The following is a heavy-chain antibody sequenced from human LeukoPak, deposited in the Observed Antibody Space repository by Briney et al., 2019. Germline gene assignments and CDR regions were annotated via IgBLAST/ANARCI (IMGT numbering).Heavy chain of an antibody. CDR2: INPNSGGT. Sequence: GASVKVSFKASGYTFTGYYMHWVRQAPGQGLEWMGWINPNSGGTNYAQKFQGRVTMTRDTSISTAYMELSRLRSDDTAVYYCAKDSYYYYGMDVWGQGTTVTVSS. CDR3: AKDSYYYYGMDV. J-gene: IGHJ6*02. V-gene: IGHV1-2*02. CDR1: GYTFTGYY.